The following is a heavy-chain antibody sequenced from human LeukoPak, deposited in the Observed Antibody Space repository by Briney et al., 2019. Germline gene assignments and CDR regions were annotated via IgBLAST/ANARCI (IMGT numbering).Heavy chain of an antibody. D-gene: IGHD1-26*01. CDR1: GFTFSSYE. CDR2: ISSSGSTI. V-gene: IGHV3-48*03. CDR3: ARDGPLTSVVGATPYYFDY. Sequence: GGSLRLSCAASGFTFSSYEMNWVRQAPGKGLEWVSYISSSGSTIYYADSAKGRFTISRDNAKNSLYLQMNSLRAEDTDVYYCARDGPLTSVVGATPYYFDYWGQGTLVTVSS. J-gene: IGHJ4*02.